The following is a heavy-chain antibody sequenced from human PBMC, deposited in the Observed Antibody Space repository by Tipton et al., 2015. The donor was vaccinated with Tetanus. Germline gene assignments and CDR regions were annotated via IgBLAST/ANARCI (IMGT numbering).Heavy chain of an antibody. D-gene: IGHD1-26*01. CDR2: IYYSGST. CDR3: ARDQARGARGWNYFDY. CDR1: GSSISSGGYY. Sequence: TLSLTCTVSGSSISSGGYYWSWIRQHPGKGLEWIGDIYYSGSTYYNPSLKSRVTISVVTSKNQFSLKLNSVTAADTAVYYCARDQARGARGWNYFDYWGQGTLVPVSS. J-gene: IGHJ4*02. V-gene: IGHV4-31*03.